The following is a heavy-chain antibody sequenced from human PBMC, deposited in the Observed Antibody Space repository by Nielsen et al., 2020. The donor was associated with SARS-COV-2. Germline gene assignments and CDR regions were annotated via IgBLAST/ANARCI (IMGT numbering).Heavy chain of an antibody. CDR1: GGSVSSGTYS. J-gene: IGHJ4*02. V-gene: IGHV4-61*01. CDR3: AREIEWNFFDY. CDR2: IHYSGSP. Sequence: SETLSLTCTVSGGSVSSGTYSWSWIRQSPGKGLEWIGYIHYSGSPNYNPSLKSRVTMSVDTSKNQFSLKLNSVSAADTAVYYCAREIEWNFFDYWGQGTLVTVSS. D-gene: IGHD1-7*01.